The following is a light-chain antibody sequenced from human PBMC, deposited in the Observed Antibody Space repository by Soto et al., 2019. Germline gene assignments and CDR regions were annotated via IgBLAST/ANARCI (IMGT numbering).Light chain of an antibody. CDR2: AAS. V-gene: IGKV3-20*01. CDR3: QQCGSSPWT. J-gene: IGKJ1*01. CDR1: QSVSSYS. Sequence: DIVLTQSPGTLSLSPGERDTLSCRASQSVSSYSLAWYQQKPGQAPGLLIYAASSRATGIPDRCSGGGSGTDFTLTSSRLEPEDFAVYYCQQCGSSPWTFGQGTKVDIK.